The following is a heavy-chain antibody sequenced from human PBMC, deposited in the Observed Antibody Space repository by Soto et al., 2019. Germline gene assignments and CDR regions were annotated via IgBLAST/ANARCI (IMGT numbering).Heavy chain of an antibody. J-gene: IGHJ6*02. V-gene: IGHV3-23*01. Sequence: EAQLLESGGGLVQPGGSLRLSCDASRFTFCTFAMSWVRQAPGQGLEWVSVISGSGGFTYYADSVKGRFTISRDNSKNTLFLQMNSLRVEDTAVYYCAKRGITIFGVVTNYYSGVDVWGQGTTVTVSS. CDR2: ISGSGGFT. D-gene: IGHD3-3*01. CDR1: RFTFCTFA. CDR3: AKRGITIFGVVTNYYSGVDV.